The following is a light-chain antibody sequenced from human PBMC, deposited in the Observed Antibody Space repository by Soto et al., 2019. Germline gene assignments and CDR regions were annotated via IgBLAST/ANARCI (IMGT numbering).Light chain of an antibody. CDR2: GAF. CDR3: QQTYMAGS. CDR1: QFISKY. Sequence: DIQMTQSPSSLSASVGDRVTITCRAGQFISKYLHWYQQKPGKAPKLLIFGAFNLEGGVPSRFSGIGSGTEFTLTISSLLTEDFATYICQQTYMAGSFGPGTTVEI. J-gene: IGKJ3*01. V-gene: IGKV1-39*01.